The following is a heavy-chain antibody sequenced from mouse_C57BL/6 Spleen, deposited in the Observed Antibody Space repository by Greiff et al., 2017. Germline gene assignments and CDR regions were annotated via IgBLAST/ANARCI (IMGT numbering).Heavy chain of an antibody. J-gene: IGHJ2*01. V-gene: IGHV1-80*01. Sequence: VPLQQSGAELVKPGASVKISCKASGYAFSSYWMNWVKQRPGKGLEWIGQIYPGDGDINYNGQFKGKATMTADKSSSTAYMHLSSLTSEDSTVDFCSRDYGYFDYWGQGTTLTVSS. CDR1: GYAFSSYW. D-gene: IGHD1-1*01. CDR3: SRDYGYFDY. CDR2: IYPGDGDI.